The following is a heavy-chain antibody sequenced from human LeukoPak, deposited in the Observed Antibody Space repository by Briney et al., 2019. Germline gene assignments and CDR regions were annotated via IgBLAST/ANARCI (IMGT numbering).Heavy chain of an antibody. J-gene: IGHJ4*02. D-gene: IGHD1-26*01. CDR2: ISSSSSTI. V-gene: IGHV3-48*04. Sequence: PGGSLRLSYAASGFTFSSYGMNWVRPAPGKGLEWVSYISSSSSTIYYADSVKGRFTISRDNAKNSLYLQMNSLRAEDTAVYYCARGTVGAKTNYFDYWGQGTLVTVSS. CDR3: ARGTVGAKTNYFDY. CDR1: GFTFSSYG.